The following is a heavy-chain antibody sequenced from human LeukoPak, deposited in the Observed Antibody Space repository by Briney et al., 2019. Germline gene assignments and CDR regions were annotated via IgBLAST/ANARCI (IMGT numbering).Heavy chain of an antibody. J-gene: IGHJ4*02. Sequence: GGSLRLSCAASGFTFSSYGMHWVRQAPGKGLEWVAFIRYDGSNKYYADSVKGRFTISRDNSKNTLYLQMNSLRAEDTAVYYCAKDRGIQLWLDVWVYWGQGTLVTVSS. D-gene: IGHD5-18*01. CDR1: GFTFSSYG. V-gene: IGHV3-30*02. CDR3: AKDRGIQLWLDVWVY. CDR2: IRYDGSNK.